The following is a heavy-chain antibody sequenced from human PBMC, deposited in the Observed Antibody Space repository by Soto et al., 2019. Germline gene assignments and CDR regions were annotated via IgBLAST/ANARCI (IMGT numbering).Heavy chain of an antibody. Sequence: SETLSLTCTVSGGSISSGGYYWSWIRQHPGKGLEWIGYIYYSGSTYYNPSLKSRVTISVDTSKSQFSLKLSSVTAADTAVYYCARATTDFDWLLNWGQGTLVTVSS. CDR1: GGSISSGGYY. CDR3: ARATTDFDWLLN. CDR2: IYYSGST. D-gene: IGHD3-9*01. J-gene: IGHJ4*02. V-gene: IGHV4-31*03.